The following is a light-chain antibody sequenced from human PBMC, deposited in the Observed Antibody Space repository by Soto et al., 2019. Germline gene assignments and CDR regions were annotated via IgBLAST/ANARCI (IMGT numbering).Light chain of an antibody. CDR1: KNDIGVYDF. J-gene: IGLJ1*01. V-gene: IGLV2-8*01. CDR3: KSYAGSNPYV. Sequence: QSVLTQPPSASGSPGQSVTISCTGTKNDIGVYDFVSWYQHHPGKAPRLIIYEVVQRPSGVPDRFSGSKSGNTASLTVSGLQAAYYADYFCKSYAGSNPYVFGSGTRVTVL. CDR2: EVV.